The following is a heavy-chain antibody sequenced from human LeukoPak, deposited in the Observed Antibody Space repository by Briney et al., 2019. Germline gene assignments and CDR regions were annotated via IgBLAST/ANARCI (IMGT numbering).Heavy chain of an antibody. J-gene: IGHJ3*02. CDR3: ARGDSSTWYDAFDI. CDR2: INPSDDST. V-gene: IGHV1-46*01. Sequence: ASVKVSCKASGYTFTSYYMHWVRQAPGQGLEWMGIINPSDDSTSYAQKFQGRVTMTRDTSTGTVYMEVSSLRSEDTAVYYCARGDSSTWYDAFDIWGQGTMVTVSS. D-gene: IGHD6-13*01. CDR1: GYTFTSYY.